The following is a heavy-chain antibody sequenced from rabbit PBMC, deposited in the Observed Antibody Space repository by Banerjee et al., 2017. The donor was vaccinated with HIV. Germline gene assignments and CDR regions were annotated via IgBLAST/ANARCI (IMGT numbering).Heavy chain of an antibody. V-gene: IGHV1S45*01. CDR3: ARDRDGDAGYGSLAL. CDR2: IYAGSSDST. D-gene: IGHD7-1*01. Sequence: QQQLEESGGGLVKPEGSLTLTCTASGFSFSSNYWICWVRQAPGKGLEWIGCIYAGSSDSTYYASWAKGRFTISSTSSSTVTLQMTSLTAADTATYFCARDRDGDAGYGSLALWGQGTLVTVS. CDR1: GFSFSSNYW. J-gene: IGHJ4*01.